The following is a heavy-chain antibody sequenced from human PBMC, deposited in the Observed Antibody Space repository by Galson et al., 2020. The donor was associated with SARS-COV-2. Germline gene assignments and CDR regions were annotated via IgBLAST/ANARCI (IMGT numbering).Heavy chain of an antibody. V-gene: IGHV3-23*01. J-gene: IGHJ4*02. CDR1: GFTFSRYA. D-gene: IGHD4-17*01. Sequence: GGSLRLSCAASGFTFSRYAMAWVRQAPGKGLEWVSGISGGGGSTYYADSVKGRFTISRDISQNTVYLQMSSLRAEDTAVYYCAKDRGNDYGYQLDFWGQGTQVTVSS. CDR2: ISGGGGST. CDR3: AKDRGNDYGYQLDF.